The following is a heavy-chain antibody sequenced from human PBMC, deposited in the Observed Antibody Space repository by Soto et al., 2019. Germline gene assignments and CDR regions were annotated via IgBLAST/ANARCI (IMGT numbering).Heavy chain of an antibody. Sequence: ASVKVSCKVSGYTLTELSMHWVRQAPGKGREWMGGFDPEDGETIYAQKFQGRVTMTEDTSTDTAYMELSSLRSEDTAVYYCATDPGYCTNGVCYTSRGAEYWGQGTLVTVSS. D-gene: IGHD2-8*01. V-gene: IGHV1-24*01. CDR2: FDPEDGET. J-gene: IGHJ4*02. CDR1: GYTLTELS. CDR3: ATDPGYCTNGVCYTSRGAEY.